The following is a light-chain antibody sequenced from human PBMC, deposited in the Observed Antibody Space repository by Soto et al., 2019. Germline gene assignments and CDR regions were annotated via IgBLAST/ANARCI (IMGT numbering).Light chain of an antibody. V-gene: IGKV3-20*01. CDR3: QQYNDWPLT. J-gene: IGKJ4*01. CDR2: GAS. CDR1: QSIGSSY. Sequence: EVVLTQSPGTLSLSPGERATLSCRASQSIGSSYLAWYQQKPGQAPRLLIYGASSRATGIPDRFSGGGSGTEFTLTISSLQSEDFAVYYCQQYNDWPLTFGGGTKVDIK.